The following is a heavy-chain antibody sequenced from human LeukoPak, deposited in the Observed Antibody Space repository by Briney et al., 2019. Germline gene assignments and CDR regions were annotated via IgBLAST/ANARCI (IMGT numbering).Heavy chain of an antibody. D-gene: IGHD4-11*01. V-gene: IGHV4-59*02. J-gene: IGHJ4*02. Sequence: PSETLSLTCTVSGDSVSSHYWSWIRQPPGKGLEWIAYVYYTGTSNYNPSLKSRVTISIDTSKNLFSLKLISVTAADTAVYYCARYSNHVDYFDSWGQGTLVTVSS. CDR3: ARYSNHVDYFDS. CDR1: GDSVSSHY. CDR2: VYYTGTS.